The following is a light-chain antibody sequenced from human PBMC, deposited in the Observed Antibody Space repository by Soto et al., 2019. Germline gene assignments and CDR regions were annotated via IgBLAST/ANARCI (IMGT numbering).Light chain of an antibody. Sequence: QSALTQPPSASGSPGQSGTVSCTGTSSDVGFYDYVSWYQQHPGKAPKLIIYEVSKRPSGVPDRFSGSKSGNSASLTVSGLQAEDEADYYCSSYVGNNNHHAFGTGTKVTVL. CDR2: EVS. J-gene: IGLJ1*01. V-gene: IGLV2-8*01. CDR3: SSYVGNNNHHA. CDR1: SSDVGFYDY.